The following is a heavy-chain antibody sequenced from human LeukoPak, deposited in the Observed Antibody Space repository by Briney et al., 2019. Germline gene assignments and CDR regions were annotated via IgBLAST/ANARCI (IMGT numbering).Heavy chain of an antibody. Sequence: SVKVSCKASGGTFSSYAISWVRQAPGQGLEWMGGIIPIFGTANYAQKFQGRVTITADESTSTAYMELSCLRSEDTAVYYCARDGPRSGSYLNWYFDLWGRGTLVTVSS. CDR3: ARDGPRSGSYLNWYFDL. CDR2: IIPIFGTA. D-gene: IGHD1-26*01. J-gene: IGHJ2*01. V-gene: IGHV1-69*13. CDR1: GGTFSSYA.